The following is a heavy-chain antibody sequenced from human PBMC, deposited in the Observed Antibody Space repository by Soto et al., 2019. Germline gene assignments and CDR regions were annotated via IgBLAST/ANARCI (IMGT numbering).Heavy chain of an antibody. CDR3: AKDHCGGDCSAGMDV. J-gene: IGHJ6*02. D-gene: IGHD2-21*02. Sequence: QVQLVESGGGVVQPGRCLRVSCAASGVTFNSYGMHWVRQAPGKGLEWVAVISYDGSNKYYADSVKGRFTISRDNSKNTLYLQMNSLRAEDTAVYYCAKDHCGGDCSAGMDVWGQGTTVTVSS. CDR1: GVTFNSYG. V-gene: IGHV3-30*18. CDR2: ISYDGSNK.